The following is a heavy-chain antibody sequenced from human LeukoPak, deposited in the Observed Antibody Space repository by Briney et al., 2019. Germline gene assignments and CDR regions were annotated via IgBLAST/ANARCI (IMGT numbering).Heavy chain of an antibody. J-gene: IGHJ4*02. D-gene: IGHD4-17*01. CDR2: IYSGGST. CDR1: GFTVSSNY. CDR3: ARGGGYGDYYGDY. Sequence: GGSLRPSCAASGFTVSSNYMSWVRQAPGKGLEWVSVIYSGGSTYYADSVKGRFTISRDNSKNTLYLQMNSLRAEDTAVYYCARGGGYGDYYGDYWGQGTLVTVSS. V-gene: IGHV3-53*01.